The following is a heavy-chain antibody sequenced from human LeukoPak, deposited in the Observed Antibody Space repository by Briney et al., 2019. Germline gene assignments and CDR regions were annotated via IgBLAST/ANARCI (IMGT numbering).Heavy chain of an antibody. V-gene: IGHV3-11*04. D-gene: IGHD2-2*01. Sequence: PGGSLRLSCAASGFTFSDYYMSWIRQAPGKGLEWVSYISSSGSTIYYADSVKGRFTIYRDNAKNSLYLQMNSLRAEDTAVYYCARDSRYCSSTSCYIFTFDYWGQGTLVTVSS. CDR3: ARDSRYCSSTSCYIFTFDY. CDR1: GFTFSDYY. CDR2: ISSSGSTI. J-gene: IGHJ4*02.